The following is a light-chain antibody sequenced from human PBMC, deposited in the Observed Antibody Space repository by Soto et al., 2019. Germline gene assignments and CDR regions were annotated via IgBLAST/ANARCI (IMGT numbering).Light chain of an antibody. V-gene: IGKV1-5*01. CDR1: QSISSW. CDR3: QQYNSYSWT. CDR2: DAS. Sequence: DIQMTQSPSTLSASVGDRVTITCRASQSISSWLAWYQQKPGKAPKLLIYDASSLESAVPSRFSGSGSGTEFTLTISSLQPDDFATYYCQQYNSYSWTFGQGTKVEIQ. J-gene: IGKJ1*01.